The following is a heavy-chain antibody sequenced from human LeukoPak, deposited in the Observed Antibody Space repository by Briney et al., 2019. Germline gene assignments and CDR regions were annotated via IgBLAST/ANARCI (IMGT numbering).Heavy chain of an antibody. CDR1: GFTVSSNY. D-gene: IGHD2-15*01. CDR3: ARDSDELGILSS. CDR2: IYSGGST. Sequence: HPGGSLRLSCAASGFTVSSNYMSWVRQAPGKGLEWVSVIYSGGSTYYADSVKGRFTISRDNSKNTLYLQMNSLRAEDTAVYYCARDSDELGILSSWGQGTLVTVSS. J-gene: IGHJ4*02. V-gene: IGHV3-53*01.